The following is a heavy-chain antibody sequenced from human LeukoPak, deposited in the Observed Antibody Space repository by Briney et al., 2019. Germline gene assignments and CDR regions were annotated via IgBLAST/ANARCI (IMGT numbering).Heavy chain of an antibody. D-gene: IGHD2-2*01. CDR2: IIPILGIA. V-gene: IGHV1-69*02. CDR1: GGTFSSYT. Sequence: SVKVSCKASGGTFSSYTISWVRQAPGQGLEWMGRIIPILGIANYAQKFQGRVTITADKSTSTAYMELSGLRSEDTAVYYCASRSTPGYCSSTSCYRSWFDPWGQGTLVTVSS. J-gene: IGHJ5*02. CDR3: ASRSTPGYCSSTSCYRSWFDP.